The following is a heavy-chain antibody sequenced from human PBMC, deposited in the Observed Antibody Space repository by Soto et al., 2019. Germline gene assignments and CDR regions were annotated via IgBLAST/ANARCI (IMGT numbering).Heavy chain of an antibody. CDR3: ARGSTDSYPGSRIFDF. J-gene: IGHJ4*02. CDR2: FSGRGGST. D-gene: IGHD3-10*01. V-gene: IGHV3-23*01. Sequence: GGSVRLSCAASGFTFSSYAMGWVRQAPGKGLEWVSAFSGRGGSTYYADTVRGRFTMSRDNSKKTLYLQMNSLRVEDSALYYCARGSTDSYPGSRIFDFWGRGTLVTVSS. CDR1: GFTFSSYA.